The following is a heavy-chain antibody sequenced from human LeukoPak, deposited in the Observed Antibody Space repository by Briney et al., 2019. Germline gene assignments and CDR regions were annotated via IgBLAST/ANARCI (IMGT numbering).Heavy chain of an antibody. V-gene: IGHV4-39*07. J-gene: IGHJ4*02. Sequence: SETLSLTCTVSGGSISSSSYYWGWIRQPPGKGLEWIGSIYYSGSTYYNPSLKSRVTISVDTSKNQFSLKLSSVTAADTAVYYCAREPRSGSYWDYWGQGTLVTVSS. CDR2: IYYSGST. CDR1: GGSISSSSYY. CDR3: AREPRSGSYWDY. D-gene: IGHD1-26*01.